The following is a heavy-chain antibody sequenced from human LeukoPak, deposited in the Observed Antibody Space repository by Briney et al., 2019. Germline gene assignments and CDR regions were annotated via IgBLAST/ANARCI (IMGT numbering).Heavy chain of an antibody. Sequence: GASVKVSCKASGGTFSSYTISWVRQAPGQGLEWMGRIIPILGIANCAQKFQGRVTITADKSTSTAYMELSSLRSEDTAVYYCARDDPITCSSTSCYENWFDPWGQGTLVTVSS. CDR3: ARDDPITCSSTSCYENWFDP. CDR2: IIPILGIA. V-gene: IGHV1-69*04. D-gene: IGHD2-2*01. CDR1: GGTFSSYT. J-gene: IGHJ5*02.